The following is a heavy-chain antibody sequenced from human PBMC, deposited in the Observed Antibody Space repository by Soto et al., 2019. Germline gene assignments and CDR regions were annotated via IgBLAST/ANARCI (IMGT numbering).Heavy chain of an antibody. D-gene: IGHD4-4*01. V-gene: IGHV4-4*02. CDR1: SGSISSSNW. CDR2: IYHSGST. J-gene: IGHJ5*02. CDR3: GRFLYSNYGNWFDP. Sequence: QVQLQESGPGLVKPSGTLSLTCAVSSGSISSSNWWSWVRQPPGKGLEWIGEIYHSGSTNYNPSRKSRVTISVDKSKNQLSLKLSSVAAADTAVYYCGRFLYSNYGNWFDPWGQGTLVTVSS.